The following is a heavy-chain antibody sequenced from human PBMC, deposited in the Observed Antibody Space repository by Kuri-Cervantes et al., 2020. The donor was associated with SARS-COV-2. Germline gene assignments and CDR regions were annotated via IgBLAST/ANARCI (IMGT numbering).Heavy chain of an antibody. V-gene: IGHV3-23*01. CDR3: AKNGDFGVVTPGYMDV. CDR1: GFTFSSYA. Sequence: GESLKISCAASGFTFSSYAMSWVRQAPGKGLEWVSSISSSSSYIYYADSVKGRFTISRDNSKNTLYLQMNSLRAEDTAVYYCAKNGDFGVVTPGYMDVWGKGTTVTVSS. D-gene: IGHD3-3*01. CDR2: ISSSSSYI. J-gene: IGHJ6*03.